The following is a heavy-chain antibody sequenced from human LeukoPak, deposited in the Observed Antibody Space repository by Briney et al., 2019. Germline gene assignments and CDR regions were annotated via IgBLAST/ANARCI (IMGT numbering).Heavy chain of an antibody. D-gene: IGHD6-19*01. J-gene: IGHJ4*02. V-gene: IGHV3-30*18. CDR2: ISYDGSNK. CDR3: AKDRGSSVWYSGY. CDR1: GFTFSGYG. Sequence: GRSPRLSCAAPGFTFSGYGVHRGRHAPGKGLEWVAVISYDGSNKYYADSVKGRFTISRDNSKNTLHLQMNSLRAGDTAVYYCAKDRGSSVWYSGYWGQGTLVTVSS.